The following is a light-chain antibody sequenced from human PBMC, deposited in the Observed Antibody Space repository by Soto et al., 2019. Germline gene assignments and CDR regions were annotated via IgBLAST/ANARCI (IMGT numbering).Light chain of an antibody. J-gene: IGKJ4*01. CDR2: DIS. V-gene: IGKV3-11*01. CDR3: QQRGT. Sequence: EFVLTQSPATLSLSPGERTTLSCRASQSVSSYLAWCQQKPGQAPRLLIYDISNRATGIPARFSGSGSGTDFTLTISSLEPEDFAVYYCQQRGTFGGGTKVEIK. CDR1: QSVSSY.